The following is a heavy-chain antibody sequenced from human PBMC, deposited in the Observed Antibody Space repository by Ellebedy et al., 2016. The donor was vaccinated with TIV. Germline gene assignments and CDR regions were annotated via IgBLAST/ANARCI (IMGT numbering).Heavy chain of an antibody. J-gene: IGHJ3*02. CDR1: GFPFENYT. D-gene: IGHD5-18*01. CDR3: ASSGVTGLDAFDI. V-gene: IGHV3-9*01. CDR2: ISWDSVTI. Sequence: SLKISCAASGFPFENYTIPWLRHAPGKGLLWVSGISWDSVTIGCADPVKGRFSMSRDNAKNSLYLQLNSLRVEDTALYNGASSGVTGLDAFDIWGQGTMVTVSS.